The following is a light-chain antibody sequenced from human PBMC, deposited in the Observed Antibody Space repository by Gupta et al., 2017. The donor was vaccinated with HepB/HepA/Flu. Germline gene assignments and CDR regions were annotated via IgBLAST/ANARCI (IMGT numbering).Light chain of an antibody. CDR1: SSDVGGFNR. V-gene: IGLV2-23*02. CDR2: DVN. Sequence: QSALTQPASVSGSPGQSITISCTGTSSDVGGFNRVSWYQQHPDKAPKLMIYDVNKWPSGISKRFSGSKSGNTASLTISGLRTEDEADYYCCSYAGSDTWVFGGGTKLTVL. J-gene: IGLJ3*02. CDR3: CSYAGSDTWV.